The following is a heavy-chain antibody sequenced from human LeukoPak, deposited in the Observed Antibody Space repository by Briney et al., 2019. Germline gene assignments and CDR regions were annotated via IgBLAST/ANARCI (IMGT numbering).Heavy chain of an antibody. D-gene: IGHD3-3*01. CDR1: GYTFTSYD. CDR2: MNPNSGNT. V-gene: IGHV1-8*01. J-gene: IGHJ6*02. CDR3: ARRRITIFGVVIIDYYYYGMDV. Sequence: ASVRVSCKASGYTFTSYDINWVRQAPGQGVEWMGWMNPNSGNTGYAQKFQGRVTITRNTSLSPPYMPLTSLTSEHTAVYYCARRRITIFGVVIIDYYYYGMDVWGQGTTVTVSS.